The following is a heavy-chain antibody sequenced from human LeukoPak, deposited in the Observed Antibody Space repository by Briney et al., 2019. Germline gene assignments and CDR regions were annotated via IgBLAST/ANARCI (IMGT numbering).Heavy chain of an antibody. J-gene: IGHJ4*02. V-gene: IGHV4-38-2*02. CDR3: ARSARSRSGPRLFDY. D-gene: IGHD3-10*01. CDR2: IYHSGST. CDR1: GYSISSGYY. Sequence: SETLSLTCTVSGYSISSGYYWGWIRQPPGKGLEWIGSIYHSGSTYYNPSLKSRVTISVDTSKNQFSLKLSSVTAADTAVYYCARSARSRSGPRLFDYWGQGTLVTVSS.